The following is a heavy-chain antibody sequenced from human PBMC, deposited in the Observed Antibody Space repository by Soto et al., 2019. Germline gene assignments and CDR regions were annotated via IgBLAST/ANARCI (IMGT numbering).Heavy chain of an antibody. D-gene: IGHD5-12*01. CDR2: IYYSGST. J-gene: IGHJ4*02. Sequence: QLQLQESGPGLVKPSETLSLTCTVSGGSISSSSYYWGWIRQPPGKGLEWIGSIYYSGSTYYNPSLKSRVTISVDTSKNQFSLKLSSVTAADTAVYYCARQKGVYSGYDWIDYWGQGTLFTVSS. CDR1: GGSISSSSYY. CDR3: ARQKGVYSGYDWIDY. V-gene: IGHV4-39*01.